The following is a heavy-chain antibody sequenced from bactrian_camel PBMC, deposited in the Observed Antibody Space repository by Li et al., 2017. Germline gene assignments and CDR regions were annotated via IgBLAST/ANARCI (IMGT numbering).Heavy chain of an antibody. D-gene: IGHD1*01. Sequence: HVQLVESGGGSVQAGGSLTLSCAASGFRATSFSSYCWGWFRQAPGQEREGVAVIDTDGSTSYEDYVKGRFIISKDNAKSTVYLQMNNLKPEDTAMYYCAFSPWCDLAYAGPWDKEFRSWGQGTQVTVS. J-gene: IGHJ6*01. CDR1: GFRATSFS. CDR3: AFSPWCDLAYAGPWDKEFRS. V-gene: IGHV3S9*01. CDR2: IDTDGST.